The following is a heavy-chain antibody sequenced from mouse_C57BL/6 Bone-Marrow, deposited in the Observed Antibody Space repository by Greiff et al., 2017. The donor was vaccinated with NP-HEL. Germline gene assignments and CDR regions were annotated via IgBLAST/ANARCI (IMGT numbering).Heavy chain of an antibody. CDR1: GYTFTDYY. CDR3: ASPLYFQAGFAY. D-gene: IGHD2-1*01. Sequence: VQLQQSGPELVKPGASVKISCKASGYTFTDYYINWVKQRPGQGLEWIGWIFPGSGSTYYNEKFKGKATLTVDKSSSTAYMLLSSLTSEDSSVYCCASPLYFQAGFAYWGQGTLVTVSA. J-gene: IGHJ3*01. CDR2: IFPGSGST. V-gene: IGHV1-75*01.